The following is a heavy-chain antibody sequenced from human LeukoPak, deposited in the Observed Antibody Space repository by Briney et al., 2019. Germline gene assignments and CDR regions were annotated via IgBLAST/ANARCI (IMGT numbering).Heavy chain of an antibody. Sequence: ASVKVSCKASGYTFTSYYMHWVRQAPGQGLEWMGWISPYNSNTNYGQKFQGRVTMTRDTSTSTVYMELSSLRSEDTAVYYCARSYSSSSPFDYWGQGTLVTVSS. CDR2: ISPYNSNT. CDR1: GYTFTSYY. CDR3: ARSYSSSSPFDY. V-gene: IGHV1-46*01. D-gene: IGHD6-6*01. J-gene: IGHJ4*02.